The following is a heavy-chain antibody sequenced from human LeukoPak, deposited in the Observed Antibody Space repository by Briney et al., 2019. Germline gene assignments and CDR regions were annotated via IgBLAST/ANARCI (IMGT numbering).Heavy chain of an antibody. V-gene: IGHV1-69*13. Sequence: SVKVACKASGGTFSSYAISWVRQAPGQGLEWMGGIIPIFGTANYAQKFQGRVTITADESTSTAYMELSSLRSEDTAVYYCARDGGGSYYFFGYWGQGTLVTVSS. D-gene: IGHD1-26*01. CDR2: IIPIFGTA. CDR3: ARDGGGSYYFFGY. J-gene: IGHJ4*02. CDR1: GGTFSSYA.